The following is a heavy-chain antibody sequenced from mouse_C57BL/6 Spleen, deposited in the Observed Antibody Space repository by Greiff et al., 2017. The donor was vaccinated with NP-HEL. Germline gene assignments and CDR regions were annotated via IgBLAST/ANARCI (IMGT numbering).Heavy chain of an antibody. V-gene: IGHV5-9-1*02. J-gene: IGHJ2*01. D-gene: IGHD4-1*01. CDR1: GFTFSSYA. CDR2: ISSGGDYI. CDR3: TRDPGWDGGIDY. Sequence: EVQVVESGEGLVKPGGSLKLSCAASGFTFSSYAMSWVRQTPEKRLEWVAYISSGGDYIYYADTVKGRFTISRDNARNTLYLQMSSLKSEDTAMYYCTRDPGWDGGIDYWGQGTTLTVSS.